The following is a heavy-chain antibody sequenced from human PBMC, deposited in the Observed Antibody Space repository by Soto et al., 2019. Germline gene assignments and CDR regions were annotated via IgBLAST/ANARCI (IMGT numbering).Heavy chain of an antibody. J-gene: IGHJ3*02. CDR2: ISYDGSNK. D-gene: IGHD5-18*01. CDR3: AKDALKGQYKIQLWSNAFDI. CDR1: GFTFSSYG. Sequence: QVQLVESGGGVVQPGRSLRLSCAASGFTFSSYGMHWVRQAPGKGLEWVAVISYDGSNKYYADSVKGRVTISRDNSKNTLYLQMNSLRAEGTAVYYCAKDALKGQYKIQLWSNAFDIWGQGTMVTVSS. V-gene: IGHV3-30*18.